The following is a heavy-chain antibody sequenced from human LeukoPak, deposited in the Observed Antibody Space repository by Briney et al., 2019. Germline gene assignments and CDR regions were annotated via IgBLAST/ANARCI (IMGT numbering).Heavy chain of an antibody. CDR3: AREFHFSGGSCIGYGY. V-gene: IGHV4-61*03. Sequence: SETLSLTCTVSGGSVSSGNYNWTWIRQPPGQGLEWNGYNYYSGSTNYNLTLKSRITISIDTSKNHFYLNLITVTAADTAEYYCAREFHFSGGSCIGYGYWGQGTLVTVSS. J-gene: IGHJ4*02. CDR2: NYYSGST. CDR1: GGSVSSGNYN. D-gene: IGHD2-15*01.